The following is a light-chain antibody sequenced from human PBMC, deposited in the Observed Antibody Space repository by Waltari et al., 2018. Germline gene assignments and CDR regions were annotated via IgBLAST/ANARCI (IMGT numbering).Light chain of an antibody. Sequence: DIQMTQSPSTLSASVGDRVPITCRASQSISSWLAWYQQKPGKAPKLLIYDASSLESGGPSRFSGSGSGTEFTLTISSLQPDDFATYYCQQYNSYPWTFGQGTKVEIK. J-gene: IGKJ1*01. CDR2: DAS. CDR3: QQYNSYPWT. CDR1: QSISSW. V-gene: IGKV1-5*01.